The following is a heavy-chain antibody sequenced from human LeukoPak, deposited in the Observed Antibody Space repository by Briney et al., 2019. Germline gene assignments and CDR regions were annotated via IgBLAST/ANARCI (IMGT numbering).Heavy chain of an antibody. CDR2: IYTSGST. Sequence: SQTLSLTCTVSGGSISSGSYYWSWIRQPAGKGLEWIGRIYTSGSTNYNPSLKSRVTISVDTSKNQFSLKLSSVTAADTAVYYCARTALSCRYNWNYECYYYCYMDVWGKGTTVTVSS. D-gene: IGHD1-7*01. J-gene: IGHJ6*03. CDR1: GGSISSGSYY. CDR3: ARTALSCRYNWNYECYYYCYMDV. V-gene: IGHV4-61*02.